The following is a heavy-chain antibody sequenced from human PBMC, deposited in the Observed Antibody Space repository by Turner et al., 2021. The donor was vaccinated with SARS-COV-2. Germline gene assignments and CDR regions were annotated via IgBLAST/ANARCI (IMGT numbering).Heavy chain of an antibody. CDR2: IHYSGST. CDR3: ARHGFSGWYGGGMDV. CDR1: GGSISSYY. V-gene: IGHV4-59*08. D-gene: IGHD6-19*01. Sequence: QVQLQESGPGLVKPSETLSLTCTVSGGSISSYYWSWIRQPPGKGLEWIGYIHYSGSTNYNPSLKSRVTISVDTSKNQFSLKLSSVTAADTAVYYCARHGFSGWYGGGMDVWGRGTTVTVSS. J-gene: IGHJ6*02.